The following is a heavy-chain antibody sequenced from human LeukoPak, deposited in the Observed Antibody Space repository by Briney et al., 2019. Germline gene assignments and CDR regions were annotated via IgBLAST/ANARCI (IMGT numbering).Heavy chain of an antibody. J-gene: IGHJ2*01. V-gene: IGHV4-39*07. CDR1: GGSISSSSYY. Sequence: SETLSLTCTVSGGSISSSSYYWGWIRQPPGKGLEWIGSIYYSGSTYYNPSLKSRVTISVDTSKNQFSLKQSSVTAADTAVYYCARSVVAARFWYFDLWGRGTLVTVSS. CDR2: IYYSGST. CDR3: ARSVVAARFWYFDL. D-gene: IGHD2-15*01.